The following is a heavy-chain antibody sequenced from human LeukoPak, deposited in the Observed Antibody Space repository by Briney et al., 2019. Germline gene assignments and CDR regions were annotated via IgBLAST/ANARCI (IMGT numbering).Heavy chain of an antibody. J-gene: IGHJ4*02. V-gene: IGHV3-64D*06. Sequence: GGSLRLSCSASGFTFSSYGMHWVRQAPGKGLEYASAISSNGRSTYYADSVKGRFTISRDNSKNTLYLQMSSLSAEDTAIYYCVKTIAQAVDCWGQGTLVTVSS. CDR3: VKTIAQAVDC. CDR2: ISSNGRST. CDR1: GFTFSSYG. D-gene: IGHD6-13*01.